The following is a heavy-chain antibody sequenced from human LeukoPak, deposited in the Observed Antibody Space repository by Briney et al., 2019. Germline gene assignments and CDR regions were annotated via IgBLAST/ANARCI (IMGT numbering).Heavy chain of an antibody. V-gene: IGHV3-21*01. CDR1: GFTFSSYS. Sequence: GGSLRLSCAASGFTFSSYSMNWVRQAPGKGLEWVSSISSSSSYIYYADSVKGRFTISRDNAKNSLYLQMNSLRAEDTAVYYCARAPWGDILTGYLNYYYYGMDVWGQGTTVTVSS. CDR3: ARAPWGDILTGYLNYYYYGMDV. J-gene: IGHJ6*02. CDR2: ISSSSSYI. D-gene: IGHD3-9*01.